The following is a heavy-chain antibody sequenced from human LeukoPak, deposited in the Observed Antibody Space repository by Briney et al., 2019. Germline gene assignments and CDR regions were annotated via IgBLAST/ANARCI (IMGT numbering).Heavy chain of an antibody. V-gene: IGHV4-39*07. CDR2: IHYTGTT. Sequence: PSETLSLTCTVSGGSIRSSSYNWGWIRQPPGKGLEWIGSIHYTGTTYYDPSLKNRVTISSDTSKNQFSLKLSSVTAADTAVYYCARVYGAGYDFRGAFDIWGQGTMVTVSS. J-gene: IGHJ3*02. D-gene: IGHD5-12*01. CDR1: GGSIRSSSYN. CDR3: ARVYGAGYDFRGAFDI.